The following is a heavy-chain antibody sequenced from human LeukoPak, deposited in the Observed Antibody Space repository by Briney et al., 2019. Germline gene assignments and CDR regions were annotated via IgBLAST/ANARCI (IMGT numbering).Heavy chain of an antibody. CDR1: VSTFTGYY. Sequence: ASVKVSCKASVSTFTGYYMHWVRQAPGQGLGWMGWINPNSGGTNYAQKFQGRVTMTRDTSISTAYMELSRLRSDDTAVYYCARMQWLTTTYFAYWGQGTLVTVSS. D-gene: IGHD6-19*01. J-gene: IGHJ4*02. CDR3: ARMQWLTTTYFAY. V-gene: IGHV1-2*02. CDR2: INPNSGGT.